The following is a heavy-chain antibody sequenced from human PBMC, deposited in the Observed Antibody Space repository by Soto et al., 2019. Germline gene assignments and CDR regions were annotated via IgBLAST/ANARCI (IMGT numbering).Heavy chain of an antibody. D-gene: IGHD6-6*01. CDR1: GFTFSNYA. J-gene: IGHJ4*02. CDR3: AREEYSSSEFDY. V-gene: IGHV3-30-3*01. CDR2: ISFDGRNK. Sequence: FLRLSCAASGFTFSNYAMHWVRQAPGKGLEWLAAISFDGRNKYYADSVKGRFTISRDNSKNTLYLQMNSLRAEDTAVYYCAREEYSSSEFDYWGQGTLVTVSS.